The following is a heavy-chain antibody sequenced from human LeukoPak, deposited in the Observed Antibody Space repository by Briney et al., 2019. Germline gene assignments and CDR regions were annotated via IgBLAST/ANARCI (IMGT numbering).Heavy chain of an antibody. CDR2: INSDESST. V-gene: IGHV3-74*01. J-gene: IGHJ3*02. D-gene: IGHD3-22*01. CDR3: ARDSGYAFDI. CDR1: GFTFSRYW. Sequence: GGSLRLSCAASGFTFSRYWMHWVRQAPGKGLVWVSRINSDESSTTYADSVKGRFTISRDNAKNTVYLQMNSLRAEDTAVYYCARDSGYAFDIWGQGTMVTVSS.